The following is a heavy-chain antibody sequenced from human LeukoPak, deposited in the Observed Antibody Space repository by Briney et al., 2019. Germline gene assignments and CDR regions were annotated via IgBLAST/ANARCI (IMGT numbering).Heavy chain of an antibody. CDR2: ISWNSGSI. J-gene: IGHJ3*02. V-gene: IGHV3-9*01. CDR1: GFTFDDYA. D-gene: IGHD2-15*01. CDR3: AKDMSPPYCSGGSCYSGAFDI. Sequence: PGGSLRLSCAASGFTFDDYAMHWVRQAPGKGLEWVSGISWNSGSIGYADSVKGRFTISRDNAKNSLYLQMNSLRAEDTALYYCAKDMSPPYCSGGSCYSGAFDIWGQGTMVTVSS.